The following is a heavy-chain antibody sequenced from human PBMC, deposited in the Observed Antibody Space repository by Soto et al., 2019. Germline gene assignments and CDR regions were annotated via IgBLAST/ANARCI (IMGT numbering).Heavy chain of an antibody. D-gene: IGHD2-15*01. V-gene: IGHV4-31*03. CDR2: IYYSGST. CDR1: GGSISSGGYY. Sequence: QVQLQESGPGLVKPSQTLSLTCTVSGGSISSGGYYWSWIRQHPGKGLEWIGYIYYSGSTYYNPSLKSRVTISVDTSKNQFSLKLSSVTAADTAVYYCAREGCSGGSCYSIGWFDPWGQGTLVTVSS. CDR3: AREGCSGGSCYSIGWFDP. J-gene: IGHJ5*02.